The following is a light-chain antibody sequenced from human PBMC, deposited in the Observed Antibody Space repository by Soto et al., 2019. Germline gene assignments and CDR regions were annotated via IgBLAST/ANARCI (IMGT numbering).Light chain of an antibody. V-gene: IGLV2-8*01. J-gene: IGLJ1*01. Sequence: QSALTQPPSASGSPGQSVTISCTGTSSDVGGYNYVSWYQQHPGKAPKLMIYEVSTRPSGVPDRFSGSRSGNTASLTVSGLQAEDEADYYCSSYAGYNNYVFGAGTKLTVL. CDR3: SSYAGYNNYV. CDR1: SSDVGGYNY. CDR2: EVS.